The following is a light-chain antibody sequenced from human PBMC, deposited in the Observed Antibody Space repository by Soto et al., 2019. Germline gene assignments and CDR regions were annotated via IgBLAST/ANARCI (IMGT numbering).Light chain of an antibody. CDR1: SSNIGSNY. Sequence: QSVLTQPPSASGTPGQRVTISCSGSSSNIGSNYVYWYQQLPGTAPKVLIYRNNQRSSGVPDRFSGSKSGTSASLAISGLRSEDEADYYCAAWDDSLSGSYVFGKGTKVTVL. J-gene: IGLJ1*01. CDR3: AAWDDSLSGSYV. V-gene: IGLV1-47*01. CDR2: RNN.